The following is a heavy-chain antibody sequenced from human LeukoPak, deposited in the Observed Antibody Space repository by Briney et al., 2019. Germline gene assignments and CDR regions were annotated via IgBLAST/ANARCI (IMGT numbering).Heavy chain of an antibody. V-gene: IGHV4-59*01. CDR1: GGSIGDYY. J-gene: IGHJ3*02. Sequence: PSETLSLTCNVSGGSIGDYYWNWIRQPPGKGLEWIGYIYYSGSTNYNPSLKSRVTISVDTSKNQFSLKLSSVTAADTAVYYCARRYSSSWYDLNAFDIWGQGTMVTVSS. D-gene: IGHD6-13*01. CDR3: ARRYSSSWYDLNAFDI. CDR2: IYYSGST.